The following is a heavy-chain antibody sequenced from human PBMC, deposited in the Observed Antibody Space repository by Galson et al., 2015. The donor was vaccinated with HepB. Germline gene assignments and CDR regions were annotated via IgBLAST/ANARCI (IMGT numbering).Heavy chain of an antibody. Sequence: SLRLSCAGSAFNSSIFWMSWVRQAPGKGLEWVASIKQDGREKYYVGPVKGRFTISRDNAGNSLYLQMNSLRGEDTALYYCARSSGGYFDSWGQGILVTVSS. D-gene: IGHD1-26*01. CDR3: ARSSGGYFDS. CDR1: AFNSSIFW. CDR2: IKQDGREK. V-gene: IGHV3-7*01. J-gene: IGHJ4*02.